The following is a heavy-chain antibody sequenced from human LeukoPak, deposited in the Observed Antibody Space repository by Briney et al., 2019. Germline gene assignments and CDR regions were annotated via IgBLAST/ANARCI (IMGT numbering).Heavy chain of an antibody. J-gene: IGHJ4*02. V-gene: IGHV3-15*01. CDR1: GVTFTNVW. Sequence: GGSLRLSCTPSGVTFTNVWMTWVRQAPGRGRGWGGRIKTKTDGGTTDYGATVSGRFTISRDDSKNTLYMQMNSLKPEDTAVYYCTSTLGYWGQGTLVTVSS. D-gene: IGHD3-16*01. CDR3: TSTLGY. CDR2: IKTKTDGGTT.